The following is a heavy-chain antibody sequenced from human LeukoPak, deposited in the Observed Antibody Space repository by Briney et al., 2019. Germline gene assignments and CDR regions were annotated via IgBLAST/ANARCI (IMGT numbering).Heavy chain of an antibody. J-gene: IGHJ4*02. CDR1: GYTFTSYD. V-gene: IGHV1-69*13. CDR2: IIPICGRA. Sequence: SVKVSCKASGYTFTSYDMNWVRQATGQGLEWMGGIIPICGRANYAQKFQDRVTITADESTSTAYMELSRLRSGDTAVYYCARDYYCYFLFYYLGQGTLVTLSS. CDR3: ARDYYCYFLFYY. D-gene: IGHD3-16*02.